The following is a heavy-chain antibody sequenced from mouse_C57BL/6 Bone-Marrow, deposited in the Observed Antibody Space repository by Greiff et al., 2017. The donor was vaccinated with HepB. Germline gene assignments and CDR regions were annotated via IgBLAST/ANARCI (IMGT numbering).Heavy chain of an antibody. J-gene: IGHJ1*03. Sequence: QVQLQQSGPELVKPGASVKISCKASGYAFSSSWMNWVKQRPGKGLEWIGRIYPGDGDTNYNGKFKGKATLTADKSPSTSYMQLSSLTSEDSAVYFCAKRGGSSSWYFDVWGTGTTVTVSS. CDR3: AKRGGSSSWYFDV. CDR2: IYPGDGDT. D-gene: IGHD1-1*01. CDR1: GYAFSSSW. V-gene: IGHV1-82*01.